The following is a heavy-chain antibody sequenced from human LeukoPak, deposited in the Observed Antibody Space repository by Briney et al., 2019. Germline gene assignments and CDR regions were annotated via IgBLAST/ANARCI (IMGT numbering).Heavy chain of an antibody. D-gene: IGHD1-20*01. J-gene: IGHJ4*02. Sequence: GGSLRPSCAASGFTFSSYEMNWVRQAPGKGLEWVSYISSSGSTIYYADSVKGRFTISRDNSKNTLYLQMNSLRAEDTAVYYCAGGNWNAEFDYWGQGTLVTVSS. CDR2: ISSSGSTI. V-gene: IGHV3-48*03. CDR3: AGGNWNAEFDY. CDR1: GFTFSSYE.